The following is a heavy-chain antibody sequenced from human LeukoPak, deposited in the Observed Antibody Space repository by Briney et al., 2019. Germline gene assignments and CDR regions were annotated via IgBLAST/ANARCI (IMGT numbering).Heavy chain of an antibody. V-gene: IGHV4-59*01. Sequence: SETLSLTCTVSGGSISSYYWSWIRQSPGKGLEWIGYIYYSGSTNYNPSLKSRVTISVDTSKNQFSLKLSSVTAADTAVYYCARARGYSGYDPLGTWGQGTLVTVSS. CDR3: ARARGYSGYDPLGT. D-gene: IGHD5-12*01. CDR2: IYYSGST. CDR1: GGSISSYY. J-gene: IGHJ5*02.